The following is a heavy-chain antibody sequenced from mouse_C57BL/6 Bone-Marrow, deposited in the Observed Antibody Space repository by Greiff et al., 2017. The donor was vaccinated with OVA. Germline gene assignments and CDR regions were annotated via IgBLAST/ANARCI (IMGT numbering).Heavy chain of an antibody. Sequence: QVQLQQSGPELVKPGASVKISCKASGYAFSSSWMNWVKQRPGKGLEWIGRIYPGDGDTYYNGKFKGKATLTADKASSTAYMPLSSLTSEDSAVYFCARQEDGYYASYFDYWGQGTTLTVSS. V-gene: IGHV1-82*01. D-gene: IGHD2-3*01. J-gene: IGHJ2*01. CDR1: GYAFSSSW. CDR2: IYPGDGDT. CDR3: ARQEDGYYASYFDY.